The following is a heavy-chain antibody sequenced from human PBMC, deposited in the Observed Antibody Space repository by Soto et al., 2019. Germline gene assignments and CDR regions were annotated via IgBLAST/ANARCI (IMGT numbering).Heavy chain of an antibody. CDR2: INSDGSST. CDR1: GFTFSSYW. Sequence: GGSLRLSCAASGFTFSSYWMHWVRQAPGKGLVWVSRINSDGSSTSYADSVKGRFTISRDNAKNTLYLQMNSLRAEDTAVYYCVISSLVVAAATRQDFWGQGTLVTVYS. CDR3: VISSLVVAAATRQDF. V-gene: IGHV3-74*01. D-gene: IGHD2-15*01. J-gene: IGHJ1*01.